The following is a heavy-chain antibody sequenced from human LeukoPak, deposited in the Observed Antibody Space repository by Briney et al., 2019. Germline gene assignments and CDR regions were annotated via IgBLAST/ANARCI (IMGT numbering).Heavy chain of an antibody. J-gene: IGHJ4*02. V-gene: IGHV1-2*02. CDR2: INPNSGGT. D-gene: IGHD3-10*01. CDR3: ARERGYYGSGKPTED. CDR1: GYTFTGYY. Sequence: GASVKVSRKASGYTFTGYYMHWVRQAPGQGLEWMGWINPNSGGTNYAQKFQGRVTMTRDTSISTAYMELSSLRSEDTAVYYCARERGYYGSGKPTEDWGQGTLVTVSS.